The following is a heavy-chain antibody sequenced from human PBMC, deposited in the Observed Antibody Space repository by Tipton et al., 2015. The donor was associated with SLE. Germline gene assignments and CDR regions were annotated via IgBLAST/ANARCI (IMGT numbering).Heavy chain of an antibody. CDR3: AVGYCSSVSCQREYFQH. Sequence: WGWIRQPPGKGLEWIGTIYHSGSIYYNPSLKSRVTISVGTSKNQFSLKLNSVTAADTAVYYCAVGYCSSVSCQREYFQHWGQGTLVTVSS. CDR2: IYHSGSI. J-gene: IGHJ1*01. D-gene: IGHD2-2*01. V-gene: IGHV4-38-2*01.